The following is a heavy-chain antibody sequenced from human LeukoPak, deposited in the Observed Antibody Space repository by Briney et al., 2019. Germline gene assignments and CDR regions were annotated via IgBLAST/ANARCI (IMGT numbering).Heavy chain of an antibody. V-gene: IGHV4-59*01. D-gene: IGHD3-10*01. CDR1: GASITSYF. Sequence: SETLSLTCTVSGASITSYFWTWIRQAPGKGLEWIGYIYYIGTTNYNPSLKSRATMSVDMSKNQFSLKLTSVTAADTAVYYCAREGYGSGSSHFMDVWGTGTTVTVSS. J-gene: IGHJ6*03. CDR2: IYYIGTT. CDR3: AREGYGSGSSHFMDV.